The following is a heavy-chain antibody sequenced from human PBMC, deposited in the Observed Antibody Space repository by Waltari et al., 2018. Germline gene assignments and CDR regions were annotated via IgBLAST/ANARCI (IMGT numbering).Heavy chain of an antibody. D-gene: IGHD2-21*01. J-gene: IGHJ4*02. CDR3: ASSIMSIPVPGY. V-gene: IGHV4-31*03. CDR2: IYYSGST. CDR1: GGSISSGGSY. Sequence: QVQLQESGPGLVKPSQTLSLPCPVPGGSISSGGSYWSWLRQHPGKGLEWIGYIYYSGSTYYNPSLKSRVTISVDTSKNQFSLKLSSVTAADTAVYYCASSIMSIPVPGYWGQGTLVTVSS.